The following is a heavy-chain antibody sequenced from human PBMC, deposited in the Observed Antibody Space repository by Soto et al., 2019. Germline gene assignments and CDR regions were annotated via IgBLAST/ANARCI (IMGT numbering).Heavy chain of an antibody. CDR1: GFTFSSYG. CDR3: ARCLTTFGDLDY. CDR2: ISYDGSNK. D-gene: IGHD3-16*01. J-gene: IGHJ4*02. Sequence: GGSLRLSCAASGFTFSSYGMHWVRQAPGKGLEWVSVISYDGSNKYYADSVKGRFTISRDSSKNTLYLQMNSLRAEDTAIYYCARCLTTFGDLDYWGQGTLVTVSS. V-gene: IGHV3-30*03.